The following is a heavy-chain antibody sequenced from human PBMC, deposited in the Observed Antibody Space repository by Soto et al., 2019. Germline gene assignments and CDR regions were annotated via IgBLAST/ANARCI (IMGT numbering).Heavy chain of an antibody. CDR3: TRPGYCSSTCCTPLDY. D-gene: IGHD2-2*01. V-gene: IGHV3-73*01. Sequence: GGSLRLSCAASGFTFSGSAMHWVRQASGKGLEWVGRIRSKANSYATAYAASVKGRFTISRDDSKNTAYLQMNSLKTEDTAVYYCTRPGYCSSTCCTPLDYWGQGTLVTFSS. CDR1: GFTFSGSA. J-gene: IGHJ4*02. CDR2: IRSKANSYAT.